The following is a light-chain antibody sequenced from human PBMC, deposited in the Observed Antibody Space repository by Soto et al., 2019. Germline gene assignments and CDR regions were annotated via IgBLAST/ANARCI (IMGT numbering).Light chain of an antibody. J-gene: IGKJ4*01. V-gene: IGKV3-15*01. CDR3: QQYNDWPPVT. CDR1: QSVSRN. CDR2: DAS. Sequence: EIVMTQSPATLSLSPGERATLSCRASQSVSRNLAWYQQKPGQAPRLLIYDASNRATGFPARFSGSGSGTDFTLTINSLQSEDSAIYYCQQYNDWPPVTFGGGTKV.